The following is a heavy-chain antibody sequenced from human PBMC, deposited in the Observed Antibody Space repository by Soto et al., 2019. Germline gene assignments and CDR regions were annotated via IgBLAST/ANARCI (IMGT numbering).Heavy chain of an antibody. D-gene: IGHD3-3*01. V-gene: IGHV1-69*11. J-gene: IGHJ6*02. Sequence: QVQLVQSGAEVKKSGSSVTVSCKAAGGTISNYAINWVRQAPGRGLEWMGRIISVLDTTKYAQRFQGRLTMTADESTDTAYLELSSLRSAATAVYYCARDRRETDFGVVAPSHKYFALDVWGQGTSVIVSS. CDR2: IISVLDTT. CDR3: ARDRRETDFGVVAPSHKYFALDV. CDR1: GGTISNYA.